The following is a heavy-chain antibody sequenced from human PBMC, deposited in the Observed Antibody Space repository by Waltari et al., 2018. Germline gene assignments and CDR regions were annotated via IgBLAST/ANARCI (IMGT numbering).Heavy chain of an antibody. Sequence: QVQLVQSGAEVKKPGSSVKVSCKASGGTFSSYAISWVRQAPGQGLECMGGLVPIFGTANYAQKCQGRVTITADESTSTAYMELSSLRSEDTAVYYCARDSMGTVGHFDYWGQGTLVTVSS. J-gene: IGHJ4*02. V-gene: IGHV1-69*12. CDR1: GGTFSSYA. CDR3: ARDSMGTVGHFDY. CDR2: LVPIFGTA. D-gene: IGHD1-1*01.